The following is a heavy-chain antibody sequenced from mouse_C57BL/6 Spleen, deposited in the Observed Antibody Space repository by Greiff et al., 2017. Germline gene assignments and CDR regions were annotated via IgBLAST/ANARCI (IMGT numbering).Heavy chain of an antibody. CDR3: ARHENDPYDGYYAMDY. J-gene: IGHJ4*01. Sequence: VQLQQSGAELVKPGASVKLSCKASGYTFTEYTIHWVKQRSGQGLEWIGWFYPGSGSIKYNEKFKDKATLTADKSSSTVYMELSRLTSEDSAVYVCARHENDPYDGYYAMDYWGQGTSVTVSS. D-gene: IGHD2-3*01. CDR1: GYTFTEYT. CDR2: FYPGSGSI. V-gene: IGHV1-62-2*01.